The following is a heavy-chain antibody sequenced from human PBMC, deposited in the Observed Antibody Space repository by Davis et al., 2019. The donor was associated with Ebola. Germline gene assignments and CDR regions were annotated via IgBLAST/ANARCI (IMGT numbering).Heavy chain of an antibody. CDR3: ASDILTGYYPY. CDR2: IKQDGSEK. J-gene: IGHJ4*02. Sequence: GESLRLSCAASGFTFSSYWMSWVRQAPGKGLEWVANIKQDGSEKYYVDSVKGRFTISRDNAKNSLYLQMNSLRAEDTAVYYCASDILTGYYPYWGQGTLVTVSS. CDR1: GFTFSSYW. V-gene: IGHV3-7*03. D-gene: IGHD3-9*01.